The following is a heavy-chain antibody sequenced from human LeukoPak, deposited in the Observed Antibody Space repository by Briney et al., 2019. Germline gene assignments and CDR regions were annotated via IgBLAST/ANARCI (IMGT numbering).Heavy chain of an antibody. J-gene: IGHJ5*02. D-gene: IGHD4-17*01. V-gene: IGHV4-34*01. CDR1: GGSFSGYY. CDR2: INHSGST. Sequence: SETLSLTCAVYGGSFSGYYWSWIRQPPGKGLEWIGEINHSGSTNYNPSLKSRVTISVDTSKNQFSLKLSSVTAADTAVYYCAREPGFYGDYASPWGQGTLVTVSS. CDR3: AREPGFYGDYASP.